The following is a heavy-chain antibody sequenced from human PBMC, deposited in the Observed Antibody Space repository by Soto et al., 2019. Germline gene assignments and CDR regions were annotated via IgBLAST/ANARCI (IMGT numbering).Heavy chain of an antibody. CDR2: FYYSGST. CDR1: GGSISSGGYY. J-gene: IGHJ4*02. Sequence: SETLSLTCTVSGGSISSGGYYWSWIRQHPGKGLEWIGYFYYSGSTNYNPSLKSRVTISMDTSKNHFSLKLSSVTAADTAVYYCARVEMATVYVDYWGQGTLVTVSS. D-gene: IGHD5-12*01. CDR3: ARVEMATVYVDY. V-gene: IGHV4-61*03.